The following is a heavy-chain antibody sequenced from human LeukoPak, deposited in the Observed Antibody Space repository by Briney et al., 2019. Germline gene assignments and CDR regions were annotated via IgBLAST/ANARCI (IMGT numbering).Heavy chain of an antibody. CDR3: ALGYAMNY. Sequence: GGSLRLSCAASGFTFRSYAMSWVRQAPGKGLEWVSGISNSGGSGSAYYADSVKGRITIFRDNSKSTLYLQMNSLRVGDTAVYYCALGYAMNYWGQGTLVTVSS. V-gene: IGHV3-23*01. CDR1: GFTFRSYA. CDR2: ISNSGGSGSA. J-gene: IGHJ4*02. D-gene: IGHD2-8*01.